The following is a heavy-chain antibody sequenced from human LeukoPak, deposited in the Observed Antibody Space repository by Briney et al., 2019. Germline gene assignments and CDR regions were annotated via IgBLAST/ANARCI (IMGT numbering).Heavy chain of an antibody. CDR3: AREPRGYGPIGGMDV. V-gene: IGHV4-4*02. Sequence: SGTLSLTCAVSGGSISSSNWWSWVRQPPGKGLEWIGEIYHSGSTNYNPSLKSRATISVDKSKNQFSLKLSSVTAADTAVYYCAREPRGYGPIGGMDVWGQGTTVTVSS. J-gene: IGHJ6*02. D-gene: IGHD5-18*01. CDR2: IYHSGST. CDR1: GGSISSSNW.